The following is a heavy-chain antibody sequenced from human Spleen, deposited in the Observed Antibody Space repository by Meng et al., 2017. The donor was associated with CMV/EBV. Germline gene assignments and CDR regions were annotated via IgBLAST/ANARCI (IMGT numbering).Heavy chain of an antibody. CDR2: ISGSGGRT. V-gene: IGHV3-23*01. D-gene: IGHD2-2*01. CDR1: GFTFSSYA. CDR3: TGGCSTATCNRRGFNWFDP. J-gene: IGHJ5*02. Sequence: GGSLRLSCAASGFTFSSYAMSWVRQAPGKGLEWVSAISGSGGRTYYADSVKGRFTIARDNPKNSLYMHMNNLRPENTAIYYCTGGCSTATCNRRGFNWFDPWGQGTLVTVSS.